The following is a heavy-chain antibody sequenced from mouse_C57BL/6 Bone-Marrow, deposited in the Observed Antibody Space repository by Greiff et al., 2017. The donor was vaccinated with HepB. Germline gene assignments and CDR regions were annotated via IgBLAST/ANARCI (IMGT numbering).Heavy chain of an antibody. D-gene: IGHD2-4*01. J-gene: IGHJ2*01. CDR2: IDPSDRYT. V-gene: IGHV1-50*01. CDR1: GYTFTSYW. CDR3: AGSRYDYDEYYFDS. Sequence: QVQLQQPGAELVKPGASVKLSCKASGYTFTSYWMQWVKQRPGQGLEWIGEIDPSDRYTNYNQKFKGKATLTVDTSSSTAYMQLSSLTSEYSAVYYCAGSRYDYDEYYFDSWGRGTTLTVSS.